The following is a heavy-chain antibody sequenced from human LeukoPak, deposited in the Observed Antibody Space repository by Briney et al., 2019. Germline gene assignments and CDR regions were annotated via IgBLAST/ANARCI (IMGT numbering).Heavy chain of an antibody. V-gene: IGHV1-69*13. Sequence: ASVKVSCKASGGTFSSYAISWVRQAPGQGLEWMGGIIPIFGTANYAQKFQGRVTITADESTSTAYMELSSLRSEDTAVYYCASSYCSGGSCYQIDYWGQGTLVTVSS. CDR2: IIPIFGTA. D-gene: IGHD2-15*01. J-gene: IGHJ4*02. CDR1: GGTFSSYA. CDR3: ASSYCSGGSCYQIDY.